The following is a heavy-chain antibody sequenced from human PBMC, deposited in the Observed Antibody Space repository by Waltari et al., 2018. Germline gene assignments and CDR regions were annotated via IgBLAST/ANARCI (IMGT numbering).Heavy chain of an antibody. CDR2: FIASGGGT. Sequence: EVQLLESGGGLVQPGGSLRLSCAASGFTFRTFAMAWVRQAPGKGLEWVSSFIASGGGTYYADSVKGRFSISRDNSKNTLYLQMNGLRAEDTGVYYCNRGNFWSGQPFYGLDVWGQGTTVTVSS. CDR1: GFTFRTFA. V-gene: IGHV3-23*01. J-gene: IGHJ6*02. D-gene: IGHD3-3*01. CDR3: NRGNFWSGQPFYGLDV.